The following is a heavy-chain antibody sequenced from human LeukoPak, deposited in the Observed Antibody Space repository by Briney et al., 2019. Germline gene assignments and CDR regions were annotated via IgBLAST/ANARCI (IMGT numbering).Heavy chain of an antibody. Sequence: PGGSLRLSCAASEFTFSRYGMHWVRQAPGKGLEWVSYISSSGSTIYYADSVKGRFTISRDNAKNSLYLQMNSLRAEDTAVYYCAELGITMIGGVWGKGTTVTISS. CDR2: ISSSGSTI. V-gene: IGHV3-48*03. CDR3: AELGITMIGGV. D-gene: IGHD3-10*02. J-gene: IGHJ6*04. CDR1: EFTFSRYG.